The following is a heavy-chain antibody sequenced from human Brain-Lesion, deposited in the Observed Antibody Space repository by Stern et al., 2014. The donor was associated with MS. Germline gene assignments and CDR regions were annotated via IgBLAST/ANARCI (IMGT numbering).Heavy chain of an antibody. CDR2: VYYRGGI. V-gene: IGHV4-31*03. Sequence: VQLVESGPGLVKPLQTLSLTCTVSGGSVSSGGYFWNWIRQHPGKGLEWIGHVYYRGGIAYNPSLKSRVTISVDTSKNQFSLRLRSVTAADTAVYYCARNPALWYFDLWGRGTLAAVSS. J-gene: IGHJ2*01. D-gene: IGHD3-3*02. CDR1: GGSVSSGGYF. CDR3: ARNPALWYFDL.